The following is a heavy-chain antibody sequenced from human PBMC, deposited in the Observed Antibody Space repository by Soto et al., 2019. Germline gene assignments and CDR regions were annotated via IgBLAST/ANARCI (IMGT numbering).Heavy chain of an antibody. V-gene: IGHV3-66*01. CDR1: GITVSSNF. J-gene: IGHJ4*02. Sequence: EVQLVESGGGVVQPGGSLRLSCAASGITVSSNFMSWVRQTPGKGLEWVSILDSGGNTYYADYVKGRFTISRDNANNTMSLQMNRLRPEDTAVDYCARDSHSPNRFDGWGQGTLVTVSS. D-gene: IGHD2-21*01. CDR2: LDSGGNT. CDR3: ARDSHSPNRFDG.